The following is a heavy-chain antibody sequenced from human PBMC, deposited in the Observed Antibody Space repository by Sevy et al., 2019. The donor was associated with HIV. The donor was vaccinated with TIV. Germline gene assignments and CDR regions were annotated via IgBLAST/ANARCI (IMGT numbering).Heavy chain of an antibody. J-gene: IGHJ4*02. D-gene: IGHD5-12*01. V-gene: IGHV3-23*01. CDR1: GFTFSSYA. Sequence: GGSLRLSCAASGFTFSSYAMSWVRQAPGKGLEWVSAISGSGGSTYYADSVKGRFTISRDNSKNTLYLQMNSLRAEDRAVYYCAKDKVLYSGYDYYFDYWGQGTLVTVSS. CDR2: ISGSGGST. CDR3: AKDKVLYSGYDYYFDY.